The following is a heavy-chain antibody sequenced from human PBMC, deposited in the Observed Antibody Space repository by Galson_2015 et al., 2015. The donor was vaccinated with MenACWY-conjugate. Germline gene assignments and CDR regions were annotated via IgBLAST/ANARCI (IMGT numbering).Heavy chain of an antibody. D-gene: IGHD6-19*01. J-gene: IGHJ4*02. CDR3: VRGSSDWGKFDY. CDR1: GFTFSSYS. CDR2: ISSSSSSI. Sequence: PLRLSCAASGFTFSSYSMNWVRQAPGKGLEWVSYISSSSSSIYYADSVRGRFTISRDNAKNSLNLQMSSLRAEDTAVYYCVRGSSDWGKFDYWGQGTLVTVSS. V-gene: IGHV3-48*04.